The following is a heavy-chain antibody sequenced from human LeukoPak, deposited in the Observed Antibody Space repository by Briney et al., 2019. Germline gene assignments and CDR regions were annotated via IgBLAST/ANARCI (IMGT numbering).Heavy chain of an antibody. V-gene: IGHV1-18*01. CDR1: GYTVTIYG. CDR3: ASGAAVSDSPSDY. CDR2: ISAYNGNT. J-gene: IGHJ4*02. D-gene: IGHD6-19*01. Sequence: ASVKVSCKHSGYTVTIYGICWVRQAPGQGLEWMGWISAYNGNTNYAQKLQGRVTMTTDTSTSTAYMWLRSLRSYVTVVYYRASGAAVSDSPSDYWGQGTLVTVSS.